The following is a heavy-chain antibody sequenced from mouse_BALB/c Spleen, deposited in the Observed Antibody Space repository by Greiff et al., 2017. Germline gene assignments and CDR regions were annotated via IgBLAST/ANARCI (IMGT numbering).Heavy chain of an antibody. CDR2: IWSGGST. J-gene: IGHJ3*01. V-gene: IGHV2-2*02. D-gene: IGHD2-1*01. CDR1: GFSLTSYG. CDR3: ARNLGGNSAWFAY. Sequence: QVQLKESGPGLVQPSQSLSITCTVSGFSLTSYGVHWVRQSPGKGLEWLGVIWSGGSTDYNAAFISRLSISKDNSKSQVFFKMNSLQANDTAIYYCARNLGGNSAWFAYWGQGTLFTVSA.